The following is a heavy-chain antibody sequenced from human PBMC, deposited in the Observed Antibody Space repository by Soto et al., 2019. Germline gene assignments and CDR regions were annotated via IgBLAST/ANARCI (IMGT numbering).Heavy chain of an antibody. CDR2: INHSGST. Sequence: QVQLQQWGAGLLKPSETLSLTCAVYGGSFSGYYWSWIRQPPGKGLEWIGEINHSGSTNYNPSLKIRVTISVDTSKNQFSLKLSSVTAADTAVYSCARARPVLLWFGGGDWFDPWGQGTLVTVSS. V-gene: IGHV4-34*01. D-gene: IGHD3-10*01. CDR3: ARARPVLLWFGGGDWFDP. J-gene: IGHJ5*02. CDR1: GGSFSGYY.